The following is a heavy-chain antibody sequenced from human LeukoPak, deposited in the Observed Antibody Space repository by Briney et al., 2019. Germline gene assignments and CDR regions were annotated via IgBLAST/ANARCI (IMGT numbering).Heavy chain of an antibody. CDR2: INPNSGGT. V-gene: IGHV1-2*02. CDR3: ARVKGDSHCSSTSCYWGYGMDV. Sequence: ASVKVSCKASGYTFTGYYMHWVRQAPGQGLEWMGWINPNSGGTNYAQKFQGRVTMTRDTSISTAYMELSRLRSDDTAVYYCARVKGDSHCSSTSCYWGYGMDVWGQGTTVTVSS. D-gene: IGHD2-2*01. CDR1: GYTFTGYY. J-gene: IGHJ6*02.